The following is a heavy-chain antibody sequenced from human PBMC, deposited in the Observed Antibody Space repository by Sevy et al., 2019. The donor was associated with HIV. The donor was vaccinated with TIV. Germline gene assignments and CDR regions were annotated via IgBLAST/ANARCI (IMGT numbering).Heavy chain of an antibody. D-gene: IGHD5-12*01. CDR3: ASDSVYIVATRDRFFDY. CDR1: GYTFTSYG. Sequence: ASVKVSCKASGYTFTSYGISWVRQAPGQGLEWMGWISAYNGNTNYAQKLQGRVTMTTDTSTSTAYMELRSLRSDDTGMYYCASDSVYIVATRDRFFDYWGQGTLVTVSS. V-gene: IGHV1-18*01. CDR2: ISAYNGNT. J-gene: IGHJ4*02.